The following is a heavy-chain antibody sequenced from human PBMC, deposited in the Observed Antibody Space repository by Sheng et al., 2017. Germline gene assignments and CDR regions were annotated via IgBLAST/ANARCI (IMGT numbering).Heavy chain of an antibody. V-gene: IGHV3-72*01. CDR1: GFTFSDHY. D-gene: IGHD1-26*01. CDR2: TGSKVHDFTT. CDR3: TRGGTYYSSYFE. Sequence: EVQLAESGGGLVQPGGSLRLSCGASGFTFSDHYMDWVRQAPGKGLEWVGRTGSKVHDFTTEYAASVKGRFTISRDDSQNSLYLQMNILRTDDTAVYYCTRGGTYYSSYFEWGQGTLVTVSS. J-gene: IGHJ4*02.